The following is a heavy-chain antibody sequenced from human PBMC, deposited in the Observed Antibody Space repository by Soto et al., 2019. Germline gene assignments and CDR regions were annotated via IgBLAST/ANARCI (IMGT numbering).Heavy chain of an antibody. V-gene: IGHV4-30-4*01. CDR2: IYYGERT. Sequence: QVLVQESGPGLVKPSQTLTLSCTVSGGSVDSGNHYWNWIRQPPGKGLEWIGYIYYGERTYYNPSPKSRATISVDTSQSRFSLRLTSVTAADTAVYYCARDMGSAMTTRIFDHWGQGTLVTVSS. CDR1: GGSVDSGNHY. D-gene: IGHD4-17*01. CDR3: ARDMGSAMTTRIFDH. J-gene: IGHJ4*02.